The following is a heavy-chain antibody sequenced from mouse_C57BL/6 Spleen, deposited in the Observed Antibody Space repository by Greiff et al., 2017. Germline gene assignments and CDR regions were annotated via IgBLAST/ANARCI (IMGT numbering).Heavy chain of an antibody. CDR3: ARKGYDYEWFAY. Sequence: VQLQQSGAELVKPGASVKLSCKASGYTFTSYWMHWVKQRPGQGLEWIGMIHPNSGSTNYNEKFKSKATLTVDKSSSTAYMQLSSLTSEDSAVYYCARKGYDYEWFAYWGQGTLVTVSA. D-gene: IGHD2-4*01. V-gene: IGHV1-64*01. J-gene: IGHJ3*01. CDR2: IHPNSGST. CDR1: GYTFTSYW.